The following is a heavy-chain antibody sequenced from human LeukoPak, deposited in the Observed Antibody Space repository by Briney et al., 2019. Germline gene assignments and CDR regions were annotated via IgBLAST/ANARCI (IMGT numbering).Heavy chain of an antibody. CDR1: GGSISSGGYY. Sequence: SQTLSLTCTVSGGSISSGGYYWSWIRQHPGKGLEWIGYIYYSGSTYYNPSLKSRVTISVDTSKNQFSLRLSSMTAADTAVYYCASTSYYGSGTQMDVWGQGTTVTVSS. D-gene: IGHD3-10*01. CDR2: IYYSGST. CDR3: ASTSYYGSGTQMDV. V-gene: IGHV4-31*03. J-gene: IGHJ6*02.